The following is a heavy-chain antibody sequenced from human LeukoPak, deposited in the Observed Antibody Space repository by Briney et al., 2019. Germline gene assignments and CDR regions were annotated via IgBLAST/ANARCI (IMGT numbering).Heavy chain of an antibody. D-gene: IGHD2-15*01. CDR2: MNPNSGNT. CDR3: AGGPGYCSGGSCYSGFDY. V-gene: IGHV1-8*01. J-gene: IGHJ4*02. CDR1: GYTFTSYD. Sequence: ASVKVSCKASGYTFTSYDINWVRQATGQGLEWMGWMNPNSGNTGYAQKFQGRVTMTRNTSISTAYMELSSLRSEDTAVYYCAGGPGYCSGGSCYSGFDYWGQGTLVTVSS.